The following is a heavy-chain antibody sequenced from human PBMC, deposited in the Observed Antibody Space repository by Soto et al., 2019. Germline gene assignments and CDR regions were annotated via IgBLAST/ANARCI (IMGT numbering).Heavy chain of an antibody. CDR1: GGSINTFY. Sequence: SETLSLTCTVSGGSINTFYWSWVRQPAGKGLEWIGRIFSSGSTSFNPSLESRVAMSVDASKNHFSLNLSSVTAADMAVYYCAREGSYSAYNFAHGIQLWSFDFWGQGALVTVSS. V-gene: IGHV4-4*07. CDR3: AREGSYSAYNFAHGIQLWSFDF. CDR2: IFSSGST. D-gene: IGHD5-12*01. J-gene: IGHJ4*02.